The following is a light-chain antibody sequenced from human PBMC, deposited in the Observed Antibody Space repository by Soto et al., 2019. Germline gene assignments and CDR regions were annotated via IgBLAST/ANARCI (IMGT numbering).Light chain of an antibody. J-gene: IGKJ5*01. V-gene: IGKV1-33*01. CDR1: QDINNY. CDR2: DAS. Sequence: DIQMTQSPSSLSASVGDRVTITCQASQDINNYVNWYRQTPGKAPKLLIYDASNLETGVPSRFSGSGSGTDFTFTISRLQSEDIATYYCQQYDNLPITFGQGTRLEIK. CDR3: QQYDNLPIT.